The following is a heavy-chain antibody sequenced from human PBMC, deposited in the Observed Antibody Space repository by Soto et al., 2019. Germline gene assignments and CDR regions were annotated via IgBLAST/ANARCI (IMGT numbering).Heavy chain of an antibody. D-gene: IGHD5-12*01. CDR3: ARGSGYGATQFDY. J-gene: IGHJ4*02. CDR1: GGTFSSYA. Sequence: GASVKVSCKASGGTFSSYAISWVRQAPGQGLEWLGGIIPIFGTANYAQKFQGRVTITAGESTSTAYMELSSLRSEDTAVYYCARGSGYGATQFDYWGQGTLVTVSS. V-gene: IGHV1-69*13. CDR2: IIPIFGTA.